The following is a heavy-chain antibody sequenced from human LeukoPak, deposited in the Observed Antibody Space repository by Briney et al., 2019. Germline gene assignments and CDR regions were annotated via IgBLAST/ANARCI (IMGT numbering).Heavy chain of an antibody. CDR1: GGSFSSSSYY. CDR3: ATSRAFQGWYWVDY. Sequence: PSETLSLTCTVSGGSFSSSSYYWGWIRQPPGKGLEWIGSIYYSGSTYYNPSLKSRVTISVDTSKNQFSLKLSSVTAADTAVYYCATSRAFQGWYWVDYWGQGTLVTVSS. J-gene: IGHJ4*02. V-gene: IGHV4-39*01. D-gene: IGHD6-19*01. CDR2: IYYSGST.